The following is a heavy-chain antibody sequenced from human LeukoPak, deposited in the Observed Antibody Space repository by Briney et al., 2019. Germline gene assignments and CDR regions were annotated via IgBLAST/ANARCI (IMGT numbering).Heavy chain of an antibody. J-gene: IGHJ4*02. Sequence: SQTLSLTCTVPGGSISSGDYYWSWIRQPPGKGLEWIGYIYYSGSTYYNPSLKSRVTISVDTSKNQFSLKLSSVTAADTAVYYCARDKLTGVLDYWRQGTLVTVSS. CDR1: GGSISSGDYY. V-gene: IGHV4-30-4*08. CDR2: IYYSGST. CDR3: ARDKLTGVLDY. D-gene: IGHD7-27*01.